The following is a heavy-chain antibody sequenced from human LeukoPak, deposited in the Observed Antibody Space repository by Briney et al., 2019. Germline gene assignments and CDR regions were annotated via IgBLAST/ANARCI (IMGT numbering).Heavy chain of an antibody. D-gene: IGHD3-22*01. V-gene: IGHV3-49*04. CDR1: DA. CDR3: TRDAESRYYDSSGYPY. J-gene: IGHJ4*02. Sequence: PGGSLRLSCIASDAMSWVRQAPGKGLEWVGFIRSNSYGGTADYAASVKGRFSISRDDSKGIAYLQMNSLKTEDTAVYYCTRDAESRYYDSSGYPYWGQGTLVTVSS. CDR2: IRSNSYGGTA.